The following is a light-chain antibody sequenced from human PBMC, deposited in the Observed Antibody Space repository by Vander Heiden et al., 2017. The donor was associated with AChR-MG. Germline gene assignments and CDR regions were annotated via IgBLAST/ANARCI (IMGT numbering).Light chain of an antibody. Sequence: DIVMTQSPLSLPVTPGEPASISCRSSQSLLHSNGYNYLDWYLQKPGQSQQLLIYLGSNRASGVPDRCSGSGSGTDFTLKSSRVEDEDVGVYYCMQALQTITFGQGTRLEIK. CDR2: LGS. V-gene: IGKV2-28*01. J-gene: IGKJ5*01. CDR3: MQALQTIT. CDR1: QSLLHSNGYNY.